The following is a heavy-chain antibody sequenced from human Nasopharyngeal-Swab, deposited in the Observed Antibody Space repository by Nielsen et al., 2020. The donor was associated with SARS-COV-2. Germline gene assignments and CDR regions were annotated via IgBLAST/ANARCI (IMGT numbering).Heavy chain of an antibody. J-gene: IGHJ4*02. Sequence: GESLKISCAASGFTFSSYGMHWVRQAPGKGPEWVAVISYDGSNKYYADSVKGRFTISRDNSKNTLYLQMNSLRAEDTAVYYCAKDLSQQLVPSDYWGQGTLVTVSS. CDR1: GFTFSSYG. V-gene: IGHV3-30*18. D-gene: IGHD6-13*01. CDR3: AKDLSQQLVPSDY. CDR2: ISYDGSNK.